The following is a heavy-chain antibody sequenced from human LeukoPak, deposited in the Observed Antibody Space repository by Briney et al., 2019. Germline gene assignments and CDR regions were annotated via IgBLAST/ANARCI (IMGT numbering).Heavy chain of an antibody. Sequence: TASETLSLTCAVYGGSFSGYYWSWIRQPAGKGLEWIGRIYTSGSTNYNPSLKSRVTISVDTSKNQFSLKLSSVTAADTAVYYCARDPGAAADYYYYYYMDVWGKGTTVTVSS. D-gene: IGHD6-13*01. CDR3: ARDPGAAADYYYYYYMDV. CDR2: IYTSGST. CDR1: GGSFSGYY. V-gene: IGHV4-4*07. J-gene: IGHJ6*03.